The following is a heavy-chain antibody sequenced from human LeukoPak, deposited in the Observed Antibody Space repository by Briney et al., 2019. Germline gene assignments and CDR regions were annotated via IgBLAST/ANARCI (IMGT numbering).Heavy chain of an antibody. J-gene: IGHJ4*02. CDR3: AKDYRPHDFWSGLVDY. Sequence: GGSLRLSCAASGFTFSNYGMHWVRQAPGKGLEWVTLISYDGSNKYYADSVKGRFTISRDNSKNTLYLQMYSLRAEDTAVYYCAKDYRPHDFWSGLVDYWGQGTLVTVSS. V-gene: IGHV3-30*18. D-gene: IGHD3-3*01. CDR2: ISYDGSNK. CDR1: GFTFSNYG.